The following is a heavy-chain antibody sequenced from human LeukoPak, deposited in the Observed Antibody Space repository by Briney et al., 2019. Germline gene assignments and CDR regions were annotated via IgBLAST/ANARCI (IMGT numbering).Heavy chain of an antibody. Sequence: GGSLTLSCAASGFTVSSNYMSWVRQAPGKGLEWVSVIYSGGSTYYADSVKGRFTISRDNSKNTLYLQMNSLRAEDTAVYYCAREWGSSGWLDYWGQGTLVTVSS. D-gene: IGHD6-19*01. CDR3: AREWGSSGWLDY. J-gene: IGHJ4*02. CDR1: GFTVSSNY. CDR2: IYSGGST. V-gene: IGHV3-66*01.